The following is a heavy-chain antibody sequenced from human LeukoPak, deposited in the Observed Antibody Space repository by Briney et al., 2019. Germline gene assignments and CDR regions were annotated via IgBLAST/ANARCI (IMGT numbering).Heavy chain of an antibody. CDR3: ARERPPGDSSNWFLEGYFDI. D-gene: IGHD6-13*01. Sequence: SVKVSCKASGGTLSSYAITWVRQAPGQGLEWMGRIIPIFGTANYAQKFQGRVTITTDESTSTAYMELSTLRSDDTAVYYCARERPPGDSSNWFLEGYFDIWGQGTLVTVSS. CDR1: GGTLSSYA. J-gene: IGHJ4*02. CDR2: IIPIFGTA. V-gene: IGHV1-69*05.